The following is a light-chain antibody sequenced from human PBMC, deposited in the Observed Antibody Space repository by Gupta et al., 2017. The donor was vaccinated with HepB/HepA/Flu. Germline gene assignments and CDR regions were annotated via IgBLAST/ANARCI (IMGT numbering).Light chain of an antibody. CDR1: QGVGKS. CDR2: ATS. Sequence: DIQVTQSPSSLSASVGDRVTITCRASQGVGKSLAWYQQRPGKAPKSLIYATSNLQSGVPSRFSGSGSGTDFTLTISSLQPEDFATYYCQQDKSHPITFGGGTKVEIK. CDR3: QQDKSHPIT. V-gene: IGKV1-16*01. J-gene: IGKJ4*01.